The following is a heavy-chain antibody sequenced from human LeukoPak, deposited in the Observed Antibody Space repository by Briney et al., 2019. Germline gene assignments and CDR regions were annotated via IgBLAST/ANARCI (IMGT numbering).Heavy chain of an antibody. CDR2: IKSKADGGTT. V-gene: IGHV3-15*01. CDR3: STYRPGSDY. CDR1: GLTFINAW. J-gene: IGHJ4*02. Sequence: PGGSLRLSCAVSGLTFINAWMTWARQAPGKGLEWVGRIKSKADGGTTEYASPVKGRFTISRDDAKNTLYLEMNSLETEDTAVYYCSTYRPGSDYWGQGTLVTVSS.